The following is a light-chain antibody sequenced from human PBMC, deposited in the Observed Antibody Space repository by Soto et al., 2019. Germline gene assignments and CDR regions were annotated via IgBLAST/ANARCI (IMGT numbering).Light chain of an antibody. V-gene: IGKV3-20*01. J-gene: IGKJ1*01. CDR3: QHYGGMWT. CDR1: QNVDTNY. CDR2: GAS. Sequence: EIVLTQSPGTLSLSPGERATLSCRASQNVDTNYLAWYQQKPGQAPGIIIFGASGRATGIPDRFSGSGSGTEFILTISSLQPDDFASDCCQHYGGMWTFGQGTKVDIK.